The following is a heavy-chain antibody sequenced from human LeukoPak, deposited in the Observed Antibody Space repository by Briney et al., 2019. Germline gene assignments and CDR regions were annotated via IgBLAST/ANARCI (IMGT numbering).Heavy chain of an antibody. CDR3: ARKESGYCSSTSCYAEYWIDP. CDR1: GYTFTIYN. D-gene: IGHD2-2*01. CDR2: IIPIFGTA. Sequence: ASVKVSCKPSGYTFTIYNINWVRQATGPGLEWMGGIIPIFGTANYAQKFQGRVTITADESTSTAYMELSSLRSEDTAVYYCARKESGYCSSTSCYAEYWIDPWGQGTLVTVSS. V-gene: IGHV1-69*13. J-gene: IGHJ5*02.